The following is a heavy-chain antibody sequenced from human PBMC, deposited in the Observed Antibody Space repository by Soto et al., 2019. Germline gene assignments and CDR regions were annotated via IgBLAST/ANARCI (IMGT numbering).Heavy chain of an antibody. J-gene: IGHJ4*02. V-gene: IGHV3-48*04. Sequence: GESLKISCAASGLTFRSYWMHWVRQAPGKGLEWVSYISSSGSTIYYADSVKGRFTISRDNAKNSLYLQMNSLRAEDTAVYYCARLWELLRGDLVDYWGQGTLVTVSS. CDR2: ISSSGSTI. D-gene: IGHD1-26*01. CDR1: GLTFRSYW. CDR3: ARLWELLRGDLVDY.